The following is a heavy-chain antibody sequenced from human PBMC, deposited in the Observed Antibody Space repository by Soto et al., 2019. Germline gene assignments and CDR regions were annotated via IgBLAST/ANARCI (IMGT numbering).Heavy chain of an antibody. Sequence: QLQLQESGPGLVKPSETLSLTCTVSGGSISSSNYYWGWIRQPPGKGLEWIATIYYSGTTYYNPSLKSRVTISVDTSKNQFSLKLSSVTAADTAVYYCARRISCSGGSCRYFDYWGQGTLVTISS. CDR2: IYYSGTT. CDR3: ARRISCSGGSCRYFDY. D-gene: IGHD2-15*01. J-gene: IGHJ4*02. V-gene: IGHV4-39*01. CDR1: GGSISSSNYY.